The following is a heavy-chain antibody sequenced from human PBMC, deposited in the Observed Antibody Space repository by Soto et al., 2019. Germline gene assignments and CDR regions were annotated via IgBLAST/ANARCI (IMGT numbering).Heavy chain of an antibody. CDR3: ARGPRGSGSYYTKRGFDY. D-gene: IGHD3-10*01. Sequence: ASETLSLTCAVYGGSFSGYYWSWIRQPPGKGLEWIGEINHSGSTNYNPSLKSRVTISVDTSKNQFSLKLSSVTAADTAVYYCARGPRGSGSYYTKRGFDYWGQGTLVTVSS. J-gene: IGHJ4*02. V-gene: IGHV4-34*01. CDR2: INHSGST. CDR1: GGSFSGYY.